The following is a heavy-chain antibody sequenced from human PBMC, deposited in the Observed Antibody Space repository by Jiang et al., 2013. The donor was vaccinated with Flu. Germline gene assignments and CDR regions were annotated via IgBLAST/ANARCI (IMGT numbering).Heavy chain of an antibody. CDR2: INPNSGGT. Sequence: EVKQPGASVKVSCKSSGDTFSNYDFNRVRQAPGQGLEWMGWINPNSGGTNYAQKFQGRVTMTRDTSISTAYMELSRLRSDDTAVYYCARDLGGSEIEGGMDVWGQGTTVTVSS. J-gene: IGHJ6*02. CDR1: GDTFSNYD. CDR3: ARDLGGSEIEGGMDV. D-gene: IGHD3-10*01. V-gene: IGHV1-2*02.